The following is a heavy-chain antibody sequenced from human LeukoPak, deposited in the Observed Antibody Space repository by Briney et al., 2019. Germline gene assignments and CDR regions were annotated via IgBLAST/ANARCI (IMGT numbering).Heavy chain of an antibody. CDR2: IYYSGST. CDR3: ARTTTVTTFFFQAEDGIRYTVPVSAFLLNRSSDL. Sequence: GKGLEWIGYIYYSGSTNYNPSLKSRVTISVDTSKNQFSLKLSSVTAADTAVYYCARTTTVTTFFFQAEDGIRYTVPVSAFLLNRSSDL. V-gene: IGHV4-59*01. J-gene: IGHJ2*01. D-gene: IGHD4-17*01.